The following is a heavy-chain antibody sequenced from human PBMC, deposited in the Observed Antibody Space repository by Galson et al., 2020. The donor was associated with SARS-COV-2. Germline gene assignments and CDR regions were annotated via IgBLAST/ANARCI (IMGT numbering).Heavy chain of an antibody. CDR3: ARDLPDCSSTSCYDIQAFDI. Sequence: SLSLSCAASGFTFSSYAMHWVRQAPGKGLEWVAVISYDGSNKYYADSVKGRFTISRDNSKNTLYLQMNSLRAEDTAVYYCARDLPDCSSTSCYDIQAFDIWGQGTMVTVSS. J-gene: IGHJ3*02. CDR1: GFTFSSYA. V-gene: IGHV3-30*01. CDR2: ISYDGSNK. D-gene: IGHD2-2*01.